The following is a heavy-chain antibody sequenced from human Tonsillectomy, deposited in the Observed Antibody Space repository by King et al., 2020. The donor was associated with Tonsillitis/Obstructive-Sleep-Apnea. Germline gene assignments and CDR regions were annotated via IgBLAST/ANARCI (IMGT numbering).Heavy chain of an antibody. CDR1: GFSLSTSGVG. CDR3: GHRSSSWYVGYFQH. Sequence: LKESGPTLVKPTQTLTLTCTFSGFSLSTSGVGVGWIRQPPGKALEWLALIYWDDDKRYSPSLKSRLTITKDTSKNQVVLTMTNMDPVDTATYYCGHRSSSWYVGYFQHWGQGTLVTVSS. CDR2: IYWDDDK. J-gene: IGHJ1*01. V-gene: IGHV2-5*02. D-gene: IGHD6-13*01.